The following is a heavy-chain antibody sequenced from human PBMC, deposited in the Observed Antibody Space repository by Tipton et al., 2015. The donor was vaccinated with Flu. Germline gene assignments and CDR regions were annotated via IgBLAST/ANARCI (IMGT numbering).Heavy chain of an antibody. CDR3: ARGGYCGGGRCLHYYYALDV. Sequence: QVQLVQSGAEVKKPGASVKVSCKASGYTFTDYYIHWVRRAPGQGLEWMGWIISNSGGTNYAQKFQGRVTMTRDTSISTTYMELSRLRPDDTAVYYCARGGYCGGGRCLHYYYALDVWGQGTTVTVSS. V-gene: IGHV1-2*02. J-gene: IGHJ6*02. D-gene: IGHD2-15*01. CDR2: IISNSGGT. CDR1: GYTFTDYY.